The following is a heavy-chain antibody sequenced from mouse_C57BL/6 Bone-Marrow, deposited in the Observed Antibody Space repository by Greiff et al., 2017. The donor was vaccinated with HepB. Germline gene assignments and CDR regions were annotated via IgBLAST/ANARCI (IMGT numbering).Heavy chain of an antibody. V-gene: IGHV1-54*01. D-gene: IGHD2-3*01. Sequence: VKLMESGAELVRPGPSVKVSCKASGYAFTNYLIEWVKQRPGQGLEWIGVINPGSGGTNYNEKFKGKATLTADKSSSTAYMQLSSLTSEDSAVYFCARGGWLLRYWYFDVWGTGTTVTVSS. CDR3: ARGGWLLRYWYFDV. CDR2: INPGSGGT. J-gene: IGHJ1*03. CDR1: GYAFTNYL.